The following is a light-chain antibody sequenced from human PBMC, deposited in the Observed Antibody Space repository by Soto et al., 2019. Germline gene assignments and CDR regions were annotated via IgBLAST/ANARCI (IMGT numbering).Light chain of an antibody. CDR2: DSS. CDR1: QSVVNY. V-gene: IGKV3-11*01. Sequence: EIVLTQSPAPLSLSPGERATLSCRAIQSVVNYLAWYQQKPGQALSLLIYDSSNRATGIPARFSGSGSGTDFTLTISSLAPEDFALYYCQQRAGGPITFGPGTKVDI. J-gene: IGKJ3*01. CDR3: QQRAGGPIT.